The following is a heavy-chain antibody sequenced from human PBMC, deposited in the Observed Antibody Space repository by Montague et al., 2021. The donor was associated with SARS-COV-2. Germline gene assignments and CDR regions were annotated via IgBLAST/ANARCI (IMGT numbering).Heavy chain of an antibody. D-gene: IGHD6-19*01. V-gene: IGHV4-39*01. Sequence: SETLSLTCTVSGDSITSSRYYWGWIRQPPGKGLEWIGSIYYRGSTYYNPSLKSRVFISVDTSKNQLSLTLTSVTAADTAVYYCATQEDPSGWIPGPFDFWGQGTLLSVSS. CDR2: IYYRGST. J-gene: IGHJ4*02. CDR3: ATQEDPSGWIPGPFDF. CDR1: GDSITSSRYY.